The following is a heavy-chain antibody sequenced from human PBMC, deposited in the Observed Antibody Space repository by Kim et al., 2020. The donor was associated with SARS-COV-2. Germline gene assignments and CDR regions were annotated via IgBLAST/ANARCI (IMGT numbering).Heavy chain of an antibody. CDR3: VRDRWGGYFDN. CDR1: GFTFSDYD. CDR2: IAKNSATI. D-gene: IGHD3-16*01. V-gene: IGHV3-48*02. Sequence: GGSLRLSCGTSGFTFSDYDMNWVRLPPGKGLEWLSFIAKNSATIYYADSVKGRFTISRDNAKNSLYLKMNSLRDEDTAVYYCVRDRWGGYFDNWGQGTMV. J-gene: IGHJ3*02.